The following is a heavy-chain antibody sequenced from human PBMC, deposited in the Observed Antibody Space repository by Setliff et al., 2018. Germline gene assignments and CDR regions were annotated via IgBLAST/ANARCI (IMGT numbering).Heavy chain of an antibody. CDR1: GYSFTGYY. J-gene: IGHJ4*02. D-gene: IGHD6-13*01. CDR3: ARGGMAAAGRKGVFEY. V-gene: IGHV1-46*01. CDR2: IHTGGGSA. Sequence: ASVKVSCKASGYSFTGYYMHWVRQAPGQGLEWMGIIHTGGGSASYAPKFQGRVTMTSDTSTNTVYMEVNIVRPDDTAIYYCARGGMAAAGRKGVFEYWGQGTLVTVSS.